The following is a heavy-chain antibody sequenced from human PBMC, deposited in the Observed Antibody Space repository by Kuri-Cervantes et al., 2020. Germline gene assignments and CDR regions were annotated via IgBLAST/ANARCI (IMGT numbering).Heavy chain of an antibody. D-gene: IGHD3-10*01. V-gene: IGHV3-33*01. Sequence: GESLKISCAASGFTFSSYGMHWVRQAPGKGLEWVAVIWYDGSNKHYADSVKGRFTISRDNSKNTLYLQMNSLRAEDTAVYYCAREAGVKVRGVIIPRYFDLWGRGTLVTVSS. CDR2: IWYDGSNK. CDR3: AREAGVKVRGVIIPRYFDL. CDR1: GFTFSSYG. J-gene: IGHJ2*01.